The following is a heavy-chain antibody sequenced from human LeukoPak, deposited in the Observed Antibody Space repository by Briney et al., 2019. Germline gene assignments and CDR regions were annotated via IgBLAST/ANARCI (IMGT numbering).Heavy chain of an antibody. J-gene: IGHJ3*02. CDR3: ARDHYYILTGRGAFDI. CDR2: IYYSGST. Sequence: SETLSLTCNVSGGSISSYYWSWIRQPPGKGLEWIGYIYYSGSTNYNPSLKSRVTMSVDTSKNQFSLKLSSVTAADTAVYYCARDHYYILTGRGAFDIWGQGTMVTVSS. CDR1: GGSISSYY. V-gene: IGHV4-59*12. D-gene: IGHD3-9*01.